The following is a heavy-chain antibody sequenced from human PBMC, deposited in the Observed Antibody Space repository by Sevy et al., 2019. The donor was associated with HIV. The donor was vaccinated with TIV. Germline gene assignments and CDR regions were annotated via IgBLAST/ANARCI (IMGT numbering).Heavy chain of an antibody. D-gene: IGHD6-13*01. Sequence: ASVKVSCKASGYTFTTYYMHWVRQAPGQGLEWMGLINPSGGSTSYAQKFQGRVTMTRDTSTSTVYMELSSLRSEDTALYYCARDHTVSGSSWYGAFDIWGQGTMVTVSS. CDR3: ARDHTVSGSSWYGAFDI. CDR2: INPSGGST. V-gene: IGHV1-46*01. CDR1: GYTFTTYY. J-gene: IGHJ3*02.